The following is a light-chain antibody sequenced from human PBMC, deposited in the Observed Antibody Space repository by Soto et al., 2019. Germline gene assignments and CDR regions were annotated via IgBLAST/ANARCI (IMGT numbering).Light chain of an antibody. V-gene: IGLV2-23*02. CDR2: EVT. CDR1: SSDVGSYNL. J-gene: IGLJ3*02. CDR3: CSYAGSSLLV. Sequence: QSAQTQPASVSGSPGQSITISCTGTSSDVGSYNLVSWYQHLPGKAPKLIIYEVTERPSGISSRFSGSKSGNTASLTISGLQGEDEAYYYCCSYAGSSLLVFGGGTKLTVL.